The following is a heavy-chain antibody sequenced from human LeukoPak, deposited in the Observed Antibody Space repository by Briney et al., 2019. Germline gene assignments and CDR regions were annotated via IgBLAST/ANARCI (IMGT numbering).Heavy chain of an antibody. J-gene: IGHJ4*02. CDR1: GGSIGSYY. D-gene: IGHD4-17*01. CDR2: IYTSGST. Sequence: PSETLSLTCTVSGGSIGSYYWSWIRQPAGKGLEWIGRIYTSGSTNYNPSLKSRVTMSVDTSKNQFSLKLSSVTAADTAVYYCARGGRRYYGDYRVYFDYWGQGTPVTVSS. CDR3: ARGGRRYYGDYRVYFDY. V-gene: IGHV4-4*07.